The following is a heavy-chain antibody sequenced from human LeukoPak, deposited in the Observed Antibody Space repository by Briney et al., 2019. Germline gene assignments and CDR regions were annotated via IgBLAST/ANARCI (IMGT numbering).Heavy chain of an antibody. Sequence: SETLSLTCAVYGGSFSGYYWSWIRQPPGKGLEWIGEINHSGSTNYNPSLKSRVTISVDTSKNQFSLKLSSVTAADTAVYYRARWPRSYYYYYGMDVWGQGTTVTVSS. V-gene: IGHV4-34*01. J-gene: IGHJ6*02. CDR3: ARWPRSYYYYYGMDV. CDR2: INHSGST. CDR1: GGSFSGYY.